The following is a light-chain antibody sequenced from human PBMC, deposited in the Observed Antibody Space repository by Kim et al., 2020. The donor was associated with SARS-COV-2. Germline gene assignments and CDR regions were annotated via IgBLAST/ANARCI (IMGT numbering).Light chain of an antibody. J-gene: IGKJ2*01. CDR2: GAS. V-gene: IGKV3-20*01. Sequence: SPGERATLACRASQSVSSSYLAWYQQKPGQAPRLLIYGASSRATGIPDRFSGSGSGTDFTLNISRLEPEDFAVYYCQQYGSSPPYTCGQGTKLE. CDR1: QSVSSSY. CDR3: QQYGSSPPYT.